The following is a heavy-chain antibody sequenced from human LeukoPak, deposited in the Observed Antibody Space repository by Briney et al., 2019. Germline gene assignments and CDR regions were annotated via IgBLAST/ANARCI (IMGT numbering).Heavy chain of an antibody. CDR1: GGAISSYY. CDR2: IYYSGST. J-gene: IGHJ4*02. CDR3: ARRPGEYGGNDFDY. V-gene: IGHV4-59*08. Sequence: PSETLSLTCSVSGGAISSYYWSWIRQPPGKGVEWIGYIYYSGSTNYNTSLKRRVTISIDTSENQFSLILRSVTAADTAVYYCARRPGEYGGNDFDYWGQGTLVTVSS. D-gene: IGHD4/OR15-4a*01.